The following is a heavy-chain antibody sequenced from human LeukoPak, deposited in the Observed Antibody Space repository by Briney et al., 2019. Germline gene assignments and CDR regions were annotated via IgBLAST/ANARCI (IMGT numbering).Heavy chain of an antibody. J-gene: IGHJ4*02. Sequence: GASVKVSCKASGYTFTSYYMHWVRQAPGQGLEWMGIINPSGGSTSYAQKFQGRVTMTRDTSTSTVYMELSSLRSEDTAVYYCARDDYWGSSTRSFDYWGQGTLVTVSS. CDR3: ARDDYWGSSTRSFDY. D-gene: IGHD2-2*01. V-gene: IGHV1-46*01. CDR2: INPSGGST. CDR1: GYTFTSYY.